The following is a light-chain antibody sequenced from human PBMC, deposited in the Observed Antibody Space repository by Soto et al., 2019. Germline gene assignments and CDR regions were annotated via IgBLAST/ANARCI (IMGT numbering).Light chain of an antibody. J-gene: IGLJ1*01. CDR3: AAWDDSLSGPV. V-gene: IGLV1-44*01. Sequence: QSVLTQPPSASETPGQRVTISCSGSNSNIGSNAVNWYQQFAGTAPRLLIYNNNHRPSGVPDRFSGSKSGTSASQAISGLQSEHEADYYCAAWDDSLSGPVFGTGTKVTVL. CDR1: NSNIGSNA. CDR2: NNN.